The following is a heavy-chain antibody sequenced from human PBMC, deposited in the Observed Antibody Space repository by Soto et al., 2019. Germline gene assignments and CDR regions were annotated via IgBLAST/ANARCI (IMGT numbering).Heavy chain of an antibody. CDR3: ARDRDSGWYLDY. CDR2: IWYDGSNK. J-gene: IGHJ4*02. V-gene: IGHV3-33*01. Sequence: QVQLVESGGGVVQPGRFLRLSCAASGFTFSSYGMHWVRQAPGKGLEWVAVIWYDGSNKYYADSVKGRFTISRDNSKNTLYLQMNSLRAEDTAVYYCARDRDSGWYLDYWGQGTLVTVSS. CDR1: GFTFSSYG. D-gene: IGHD6-19*01.